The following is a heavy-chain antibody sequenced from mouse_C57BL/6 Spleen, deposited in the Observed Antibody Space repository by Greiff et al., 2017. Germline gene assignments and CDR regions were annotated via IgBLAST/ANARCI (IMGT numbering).Heavy chain of an antibody. V-gene: IGHV14-4*01. CDR3: TTDYYDSYFDY. D-gene: IGHD2-4*01. CDR1: GFNIKDDY. J-gene: IGHJ2*01. Sequence: VQLQQSGAELVRPGASVKLSCTASGFNIKDDYMHWVKQRPEQGLEWIGWIDPDNGDTEYASKFQGKATITADTSSNTAYLQLSSLTSEDTAVYYCTTDYYDSYFDYWGQGTTLTVSS. CDR2: IDPDNGDT.